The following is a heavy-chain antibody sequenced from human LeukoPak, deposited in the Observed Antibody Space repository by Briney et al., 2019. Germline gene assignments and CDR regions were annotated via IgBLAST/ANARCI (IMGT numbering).Heavy chain of an antibody. CDR1: GGSISSYY. V-gene: IGHV4-38-2*02. CDR2: IYHSGST. CDR3: ARVGALRYFEPVPNWFDP. Sequence: TLSLTCTVSGGSISSYYWGWIRQPPGKGLEWIGSIYHSGSTYYNPSLKSRVTISVDTSKNQFSLKLSSVTAADTAVYYCARVGALRYFEPVPNWFDPWGQGTLVTVSS. D-gene: IGHD3-9*01. J-gene: IGHJ5*02.